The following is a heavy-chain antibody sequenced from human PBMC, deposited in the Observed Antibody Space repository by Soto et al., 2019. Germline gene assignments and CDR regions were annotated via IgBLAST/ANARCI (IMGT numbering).Heavy chain of an antibody. CDR3: ARGGVLLYDI. J-gene: IGHJ3*02. D-gene: IGHD3-10*01. V-gene: IGHV3-48*03. CDR1: GFTFSSYE. Sequence: EVQLVESGGGLVHPGGSLRLSCAASGFTFSSYEMNWVRQAPGKGLEWVSNISSSGTTIYYADSVKGRFTISRDNAKNSLYLQMNSLRADDTAVYYCARGGVLLYDIWGQGTMVTVSS. CDR2: ISSSGTTI.